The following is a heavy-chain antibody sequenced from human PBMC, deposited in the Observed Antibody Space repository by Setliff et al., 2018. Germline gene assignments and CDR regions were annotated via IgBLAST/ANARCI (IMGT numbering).Heavy chain of an antibody. J-gene: IGHJ4*02. V-gene: IGHV3-48*01. CDR1: GFTFSTYS. CDR2: ISSSGSPI. Sequence: GSLRLSCATSGFTFSTYSMNWVRQAPGKGLEWISYISSSGSPIYYADSVKGRFTISRDNAKNSLFLQMNSLRAEDTAMYYCTRGRDYWGQGTLVTV. CDR3: TRGRDY.